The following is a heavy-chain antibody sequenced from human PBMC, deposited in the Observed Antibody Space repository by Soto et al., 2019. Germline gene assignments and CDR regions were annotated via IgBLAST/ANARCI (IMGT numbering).Heavy chain of an antibody. D-gene: IGHD2-21*02. CDR1: GGSISSGGYS. V-gene: IGHV4-30-2*01. CDR2: IYHSGST. Sequence: QLQLQESGSGLVKPSQTLSLTCAVSGGSISSGGYSWSWIRQPPGKGLEWIGYIYHSGSTYYNPSLKNRVTISVDRSKNQCSLKLSSVTAADTAVYYCASAYCGGDCYLDWYFDLWGRGTLVTVSS. CDR3: ASAYCGGDCYLDWYFDL. J-gene: IGHJ2*01.